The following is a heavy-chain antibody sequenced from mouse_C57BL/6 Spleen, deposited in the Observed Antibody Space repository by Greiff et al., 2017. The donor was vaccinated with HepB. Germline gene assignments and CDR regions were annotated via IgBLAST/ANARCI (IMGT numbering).Heavy chain of an antibody. Sequence: QVHVKQPGTELVKPGASVKLSCKASGYTFTSYWMHWVKQRPGQGLEWIGNINPSNGGTNYNEKFKSKATLTVDKSSSTAYMQLSSLTSEDSAVYYCARSRTGHYFDYWGQGTTLTVSS. D-gene: IGHD4-1*01. CDR1: GYTFTSYW. CDR3: ARSRTGHYFDY. V-gene: IGHV1-53*01. CDR2: INPSNGGT. J-gene: IGHJ2*01.